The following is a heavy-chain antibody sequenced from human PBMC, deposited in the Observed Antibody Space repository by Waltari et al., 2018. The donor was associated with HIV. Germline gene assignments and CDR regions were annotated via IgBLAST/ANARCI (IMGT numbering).Heavy chain of an antibody. CDR3: ASLGTGYDILTGYTDY. D-gene: IGHD3-9*01. CDR2: IYYSGST. J-gene: IGHJ4*02. Sequence: QLQLQESGPGLVKPSETLSLTCTVSGGSISSSIYYWGWIRQPPGKGVEWIGSIYYSGSTYYNPSLKGRVTICVDTSKHQFSLKLSSVTAADTAVYYWASLGTGYDILTGYTDYWGQGTLVTVSS. V-gene: IGHV4-39*01. CDR1: GGSISSSIYY.